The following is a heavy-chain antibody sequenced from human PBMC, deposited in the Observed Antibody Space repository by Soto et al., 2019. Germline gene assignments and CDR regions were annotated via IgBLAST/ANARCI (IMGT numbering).Heavy chain of an antibody. V-gene: IGHV4-39*07. CDR1: GGSISSSSYY. D-gene: IGHD4-17*01. CDR2: FYYSGST. J-gene: IGHJ6*02. Sequence: ETLSLTCAVSGGSISSSSYYWGWIRQPPGKGLEWIGSFYYSGSTNYNPSLKSRVTISVDTSKNQFSLKLSSVTAADTAVYYCALAPYGDYEGYYYYGMDVWGQGTTVTVSS. CDR3: ALAPYGDYEGYYYYGMDV.